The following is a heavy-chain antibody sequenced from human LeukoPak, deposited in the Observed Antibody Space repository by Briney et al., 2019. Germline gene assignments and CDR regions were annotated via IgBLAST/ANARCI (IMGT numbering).Heavy chain of an antibody. Sequence: SGTLSLTCTVSGGXIGSYYCSWIRQPPGKGLEWIGYIYYSGSTKYKPSLKSRVTISVDTSKNQFSLKLSSVTAADTAVYYCARGRFLDAFDIWGQGTMVTVSS. D-gene: IGHD3-3*01. CDR3: ARGRFLDAFDI. CDR2: IYYSGST. V-gene: IGHV4-59*01. CDR1: GGXIGSYY. J-gene: IGHJ3*02.